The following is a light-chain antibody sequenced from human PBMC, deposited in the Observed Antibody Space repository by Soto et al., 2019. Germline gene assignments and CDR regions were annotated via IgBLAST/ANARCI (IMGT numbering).Light chain of an antibody. CDR3: QQSYSTPQVT. CDR2: AAS. J-gene: IGKJ4*01. CDR1: QSISAF. Sequence: DIHMTQSPSSLSASVGDRVTITCRASQSISAFLNWYQQKPGKAPKLLIYAASRLQSGVPSRFSGSGSGTDFTHTISSLQPEDSAAYYCQQSYSTPQVTFGGGTKVEIK. V-gene: IGKV1-39*01.